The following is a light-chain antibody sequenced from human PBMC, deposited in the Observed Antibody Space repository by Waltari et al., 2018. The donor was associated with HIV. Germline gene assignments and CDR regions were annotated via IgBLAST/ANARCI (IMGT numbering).Light chain of an antibody. CDR3: SSYGGSDNRVV. Sequence: QSALTQPPSASGSPGQSVTISCTGTDSDFAVYNYVSWYQQHPGRAPKFLIYDVNKRPSGGPDRCSGSKSGNTASLTVAGLQADDEADYYCSSYGGSDNRVVFGGGTKLTVL. V-gene: IGLV2-8*01. CDR2: DVN. J-gene: IGLJ2*01. CDR1: DSDFAVYNY.